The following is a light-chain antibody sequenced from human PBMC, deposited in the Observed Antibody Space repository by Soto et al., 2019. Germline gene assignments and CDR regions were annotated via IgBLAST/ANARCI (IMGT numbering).Light chain of an antibody. J-gene: IGKJ1*01. V-gene: IGKV1-5*03. CDR1: QSVSSW. CDR2: QAS. Sequence: DIQLTQSPSTLSSSVGDRVTISCRSSQSVSSWLAWYQQKPGKAPKLLISQASSLESGVSSRFSGSGSETEFTLTISGLQPDDFATYYCQHYNSYSEAFGQGTKVDI. CDR3: QHYNSYSEA.